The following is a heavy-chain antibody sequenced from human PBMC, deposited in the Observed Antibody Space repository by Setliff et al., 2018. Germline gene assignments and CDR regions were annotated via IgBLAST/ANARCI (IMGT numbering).Heavy chain of an antibody. D-gene: IGHD2-15*01. CDR3: ATDSTETPFYSSQSYMEV. V-gene: IGHV1-2*02. Sequence: GASVKVSCKASGYIFTAFYMQWVRQAPGLGPEWMGWINPKTGDTNYAQSFQGRVTMTRDTSINTAYMVLSGLRPDDSAIYYCATDSTETPFYSSQSYMEVWGEGTTVTVSS. CDR2: INPKTGDT. CDR1: GYIFTAFY. J-gene: IGHJ6*03.